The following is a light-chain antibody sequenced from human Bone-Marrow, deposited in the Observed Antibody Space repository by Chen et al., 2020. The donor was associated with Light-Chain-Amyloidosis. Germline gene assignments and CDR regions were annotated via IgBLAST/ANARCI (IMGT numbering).Light chain of an antibody. CDR2: RAS. V-gene: IGKV3-15*01. J-gene: IGKJ4*01. CDR1: QSVGDN. Sequence: EIVITQSPATLSVSPGESATLSRRASQSVGDNLAWYQQRPGQAPRLLIYRASTRATGIPARFSGSGSGTDFTLTISSLQPEDFAVYYCQQHYAWPLTFGGGTKVEI. CDR3: QQHYAWPLT.